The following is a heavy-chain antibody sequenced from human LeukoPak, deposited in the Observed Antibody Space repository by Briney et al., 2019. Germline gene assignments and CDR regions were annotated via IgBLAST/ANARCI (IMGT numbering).Heavy chain of an antibody. Sequence: GGSLRLSCAASAFTVSTNHMSWVRQAPGKGLEWVSLIYSGGGTYYADSVKGRFTISRDNSKNTLYLQMNSLRAEDTAVYYCARGPISSLAFDYWGQGTLVTVSS. D-gene: IGHD3-16*02. CDR2: IYSGGGT. V-gene: IGHV3-66*01. CDR3: ARGPISSLAFDY. J-gene: IGHJ4*02. CDR1: AFTVSTNH.